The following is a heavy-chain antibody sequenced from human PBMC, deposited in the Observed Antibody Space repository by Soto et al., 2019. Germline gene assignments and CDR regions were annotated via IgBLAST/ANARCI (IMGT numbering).Heavy chain of an antibody. CDR2: FDPEEGET. CDR1: GYSLNELA. Sequence: ASLKVSCKVSGYSLNELAIHWVRQGPGKGLEWMGGFDPEEGETVYAQKFQGRVTMSEDTSTDTAYMELSSLRSEDTAFYYCTAATDYYDSSGYYVDFWGQGTLVTVSS. D-gene: IGHD3-22*01. J-gene: IGHJ4*02. V-gene: IGHV1-24*01. CDR3: TAATDYYDSSGYYVDF.